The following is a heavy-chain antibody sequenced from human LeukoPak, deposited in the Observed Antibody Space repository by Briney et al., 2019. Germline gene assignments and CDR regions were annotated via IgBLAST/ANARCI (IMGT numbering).Heavy chain of an antibody. CDR1: GFTFSSYI. Sequence: GGSLRLSCAASGFTFSSYIMYWVRQAPGKGLEWVAVISDDGGNKYYADSVKGRFTISRDNSKNTMYLQMSRLRAEDTAVFYCARGSSGYYYGELDYWGQGTLVTVSS. J-gene: IGHJ4*02. D-gene: IGHD3-22*01. CDR2: ISDDGGNK. V-gene: IGHV3-30-3*01. CDR3: ARGSSGYYYGELDY.